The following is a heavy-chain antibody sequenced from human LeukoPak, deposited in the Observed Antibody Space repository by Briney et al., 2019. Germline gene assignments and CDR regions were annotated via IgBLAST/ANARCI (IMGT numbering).Heavy chain of an antibody. CDR2: INPNSGGT. V-gene: IGHV1-2*02. CDR3: ASGFWSGYYTEYYFDY. Sequence: GASVKVSCKASGYTFTGYYMHWVRQAPGQGLEWMGWINPNSGGTNYAQKFQGRVTMTRDTSISTAYMELSGLRSDDTAVYYCASGFWSGYYTEYYFDYWGQGTLVTVSS. CDR1: GYTFTGYY. D-gene: IGHD3-3*01. J-gene: IGHJ4*02.